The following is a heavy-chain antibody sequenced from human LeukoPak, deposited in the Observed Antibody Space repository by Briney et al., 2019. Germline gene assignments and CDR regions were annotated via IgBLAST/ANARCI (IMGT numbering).Heavy chain of an antibody. V-gene: IGHV3-43*01. CDR1: GFTFDHYN. J-gene: IGHJ5*01. CDR3: AKGGSTAYNWFDS. Sequence: GGSLRLSCAASGFTFDHYNMHWVRQAPGKGLEWVSLISWDGSSTYYADSVKGRFTTSRDNSENSLYLQMNSLRTEDTALYYCAKGGSTAYNWFDSWGQGTLVTVSS. D-gene: IGHD2-21*02. CDR2: ISWDGSST.